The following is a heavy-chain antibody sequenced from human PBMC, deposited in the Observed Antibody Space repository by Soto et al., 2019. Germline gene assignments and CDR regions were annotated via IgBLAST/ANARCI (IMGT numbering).Heavy chain of an antibody. J-gene: IGHJ4*02. V-gene: IGHV3-74*01. CDR2: INTDGCGT. CDR1: GFTFSSYW. Sequence: EVQLVESGGGLVQPGGSLRLSCAASGFTFSSYWMHWVRQAPGTGLIWVSRINTDGCGTTYADSVRGRFTISRDNAKNTLYLQMNSLRAEDTAVYYCARTGYYYDNKGYDFDYWGQGTLVTVSS. CDR3: ARTGYYYDNKGYDFDY. D-gene: IGHD3-22*01.